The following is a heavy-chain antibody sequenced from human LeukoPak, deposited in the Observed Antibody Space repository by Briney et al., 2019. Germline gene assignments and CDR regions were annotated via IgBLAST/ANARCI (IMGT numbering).Heavy chain of an antibody. J-gene: IGHJ4*02. D-gene: IGHD1-26*01. CDR1: GFTFSSYA. CDR3: ARDSQLRHDY. CDR2: ISYDGSNK. V-gene: IGHV3-30-3*01. Sequence: GGSLRLSCAASGFTFSSYAMHWVRQAPGKGLEWVAVISYDGSNKYYADSVKGRFTISRDNSKNTLYLQMNSLRAEDTAVYYCARDSQLRHDYWGQGTLVTVSS.